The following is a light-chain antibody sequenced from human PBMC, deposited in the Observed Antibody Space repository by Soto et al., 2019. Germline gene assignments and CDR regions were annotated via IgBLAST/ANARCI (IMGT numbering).Light chain of an antibody. CDR3: QQFSSYPLT. V-gene: IGKV3-11*01. CDR2: DAS. CDR1: QSVSSY. J-gene: IGKJ4*01. Sequence: EIVLTQSPATLSLSPGERATLPCRASQSVSSYLAWYQQKPGQAPRLLIYDASNRATGIPARFSGSGSGTDFTLTITSLEPEDFAVYYCQQFSSYPLTFGGGTKVDIK.